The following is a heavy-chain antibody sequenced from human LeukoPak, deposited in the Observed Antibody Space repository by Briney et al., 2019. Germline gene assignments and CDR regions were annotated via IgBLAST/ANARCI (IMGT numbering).Heavy chain of an antibody. CDR2: ISASGGST. D-gene: IGHD3-10*01. J-gene: IGHJ4*02. V-gene: IGHV3-23*01. Sequence: GGSLRLSCAASGLTFSSYVMSWVRQAPGKGLEWVSDISASGGSTFYADSVKGRFTLSRDNSKSTLYLQMNSLRPEDTAVYYCAKSRAGDSDYWGRGTLVTVSS. CDR1: GLTFSSYV. CDR3: AKSRAGDSDY.